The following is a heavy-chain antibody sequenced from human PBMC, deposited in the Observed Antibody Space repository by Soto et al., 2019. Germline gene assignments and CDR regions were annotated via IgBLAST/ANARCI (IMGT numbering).Heavy chain of an antibody. CDR1: GLSLSTSEVA. D-gene: IGHD5-18*01. V-gene: IGHV2-5*02. Sequence: QITLKESGPPLVKPTQTLTLTCTFSGLSLSTSEVAVGWIRQPPGKALEWLALIYWDDDKRYSPSLKSRLSITRDTSKNQVVLTMTNMDPADTATYYCAHRKWDTAMVRSAFDIWGQGTMVTVSS. CDR2: IYWDDDK. J-gene: IGHJ3*02. CDR3: AHRKWDTAMVRSAFDI.